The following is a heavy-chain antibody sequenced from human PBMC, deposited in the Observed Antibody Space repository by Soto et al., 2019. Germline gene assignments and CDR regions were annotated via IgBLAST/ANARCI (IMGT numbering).Heavy chain of an antibody. CDR2: VNPSGGHT. V-gene: IGHV1-46*01. CDR1: GDTFTDYY. J-gene: IGHJ4*02. CDR3: ARGGHVVVVTAALDY. D-gene: IGHD2-21*02. Sequence: QVQLMQSGAEVKKPGASVKVSCKASGDTFTDYYIHWVRQAPGQGLEWMGTVNPSGGHTTYAQHCLGRVTXTXXXSXXTLYMELTSLTSEDTAVYYCARGGHVVVVTAALDYWGQGTLVTVSS.